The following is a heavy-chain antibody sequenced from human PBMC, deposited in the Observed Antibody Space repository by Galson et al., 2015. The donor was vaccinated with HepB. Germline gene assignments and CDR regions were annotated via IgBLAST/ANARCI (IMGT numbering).Heavy chain of an antibody. CDR2: ISWDGGST. J-gene: IGHJ3*02. Sequence: SLRLSCAASGFTFDDYAMHWVRQAPGKGLEWVSLISWDGGSTYYADSVKGRFTISRDNSKNSLYLQMNSLRAEDTALYYCAKDIAGAEITMVRGVIHDAFDIWGQGTMVTVSS. D-gene: IGHD3-10*01. CDR1: GFTFDDYA. CDR3: AKDIAGAEITMVRGVIHDAFDI. V-gene: IGHV3-43D*03.